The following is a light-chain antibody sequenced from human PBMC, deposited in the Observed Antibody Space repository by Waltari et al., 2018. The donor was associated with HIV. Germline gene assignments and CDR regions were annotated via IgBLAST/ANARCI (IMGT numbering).Light chain of an antibody. CDR1: ETIENNY. Sequence: DIVLTQSPGTLSLSPGERATLSCRATETIENNYLAWYQQKPGQDPRLLIYGVWSRATGIPDRFIGSGSGTDFTLTISRLESEDFAVYYCQHYVRSPITFGQGTRLEIK. CDR3: QHYVRSPIT. J-gene: IGKJ5*01. V-gene: IGKV3-20*01. CDR2: GVW.